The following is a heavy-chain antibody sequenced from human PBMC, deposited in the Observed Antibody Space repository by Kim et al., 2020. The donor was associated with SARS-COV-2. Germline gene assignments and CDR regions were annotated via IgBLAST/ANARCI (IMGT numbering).Heavy chain of an antibody. D-gene: IGHD2-21*01. J-gene: IGHJ4*02. CDR2: IRSETAGGTI. V-gene: IGHV3-15*01. CDR1: GLTLSKAW. CDR3: TTLCQD. Sequence: GGSLRLSCAASGLTLSKAWMTWVRQAPGKGLECVGRIRSETAGGTIEYTAPVKDRITISRDDSKNTVYLQMNNLKTEDTAVYYCTTLCQDWGQGTLVTVSS.